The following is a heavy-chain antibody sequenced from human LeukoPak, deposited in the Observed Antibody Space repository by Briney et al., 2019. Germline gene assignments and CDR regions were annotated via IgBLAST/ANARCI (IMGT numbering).Heavy chain of an antibody. V-gene: IGHV3-48*03. J-gene: IGHJ6*03. CDR3: ARDGEQWLGTNFYYYYFMDV. D-gene: IGHD6-19*01. CDR1: GFILSSYE. Sequence: GGSLRLSCAASGFILSSYEMNWVRQAPGKGPEWVSYIRSSGSTIYYAEFVKGRFTISRDNAENSLYLQMNSLRAEDTAVYYCARDGEQWLGTNFYYYYFMDVWGKGTTVTVSS. CDR2: IRSSGSTI.